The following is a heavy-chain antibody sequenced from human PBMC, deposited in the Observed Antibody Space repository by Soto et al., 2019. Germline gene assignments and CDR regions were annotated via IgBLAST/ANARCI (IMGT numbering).Heavy chain of an antibody. V-gene: IGHV4-59*01. J-gene: IGHJ3*02. CDR3: ERCGHYDILTGYWQALLDI. CDR1: GGSISSYY. CDR2: IYYSGST. Sequence: SETLSLTCTVSGGSISSYYWSWIRQPPGKGLEWIGYIYYSGSTNYNPSLKSRVTISVDTSKNQFSLKLSSVTAADTAVYYCERCGHYDILTGYWQALLDIWGQGTMVTVSS. D-gene: IGHD3-9*01.